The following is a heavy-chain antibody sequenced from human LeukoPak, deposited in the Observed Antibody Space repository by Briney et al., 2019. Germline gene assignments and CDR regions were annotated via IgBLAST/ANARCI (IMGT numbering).Heavy chain of an antibody. Sequence: PSQTLSLTCTVSGGSISSGDYYWSWIRQPPGKGLEWIGYIYYSGSTYYNPSLKSRVTISVDTSKNQFSLKLSSATAADTAVYYCARDVSGYCSGGSSPECGWFDPWGQGTLVTVSS. CDR3: ARDVSGYCSGGSSPECGWFDP. CDR1: GGSISSGDYY. D-gene: IGHD2-15*01. CDR2: IYYSGST. V-gene: IGHV4-30-4*01. J-gene: IGHJ5*02.